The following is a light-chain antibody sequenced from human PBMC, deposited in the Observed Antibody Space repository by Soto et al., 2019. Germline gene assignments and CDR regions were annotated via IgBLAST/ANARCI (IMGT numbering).Light chain of an antibody. CDR2: GAS. CDR3: QQYGSPPLYT. J-gene: IGKJ2*01. V-gene: IGKV3-20*01. CDR1: QSVSSSY. Sequence: EIVLTQSPGTLSLSPGERATLSCRASQSVSSSYLAWYQQKPGQAPRLLIYGASSRATGIPDRFSGSGSGTVFTLTISRLEPEDFAVYYCQQYGSPPLYTFGQGTKLESK.